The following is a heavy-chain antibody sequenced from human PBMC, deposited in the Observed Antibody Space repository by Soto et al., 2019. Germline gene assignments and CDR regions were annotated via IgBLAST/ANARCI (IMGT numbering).Heavy chain of an antibody. Sequence: ASETLSLTCTVSGGSISSGGYYWSWIRQHPGKGLEWIGNIYYTGSTHYDPPLKSRITISLDTSKNQISLKLSSVTAADTAVYYCASSPVTGIYYAMDVWGQGTTVTVSS. CDR1: GGSISSGGYY. D-gene: IGHD6-19*01. V-gene: IGHV4-31*03. CDR3: ASSPVTGIYYAMDV. CDR2: IYYTGST. J-gene: IGHJ6*02.